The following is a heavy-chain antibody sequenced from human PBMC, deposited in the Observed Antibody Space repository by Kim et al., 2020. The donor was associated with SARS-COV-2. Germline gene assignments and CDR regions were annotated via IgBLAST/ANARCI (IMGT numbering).Heavy chain of an antibody. CDR3: ARDLAYCGGDCHGWFDP. J-gene: IGHJ5*02. D-gene: IGHD2-21*02. Sequence: FQGRVTITRDTSASTAYMELSSLRSEDTAVYYCARDLAYCGGDCHGWFDPWGQGTLVTVSS. V-gene: IGHV1-3*01.